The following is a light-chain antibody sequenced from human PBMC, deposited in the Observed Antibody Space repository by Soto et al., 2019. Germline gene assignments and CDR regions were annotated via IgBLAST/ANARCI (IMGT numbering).Light chain of an antibody. Sequence: MEFPPTPLSLSVTPVTPASTACRSSQSLLSSGGERYLFWYLQRPGQAPKLLIYEVSNRISGVPDRFSGSGSGTDFALKISRVEAEDSGVYYCMQSTHRPVSFGQGTRLEI. V-gene: IGKV2D-29*01. J-gene: IGKJ5*01. CDR3: MQSTHRPVS. CDR1: QSLLSSGGERY. CDR2: EVS.